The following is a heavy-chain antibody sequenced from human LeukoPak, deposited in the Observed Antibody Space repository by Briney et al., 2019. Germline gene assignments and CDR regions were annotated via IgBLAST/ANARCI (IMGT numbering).Heavy chain of an antibody. Sequence: SETLSLTCTVSGGSISSYYWSWIRQPPGKGLEWIGYIYYSGSTNYNPSLKSRVTISVDTSKNQFSLKLSSVTAADTAVYYCANDQIAAAGSPALLTPYYMDVWGKGTTVTVSS. J-gene: IGHJ6*03. CDR3: ANDQIAAAGSPALLTPYYMDV. D-gene: IGHD6-13*01. CDR1: GGSISSYY. CDR2: IYYSGST. V-gene: IGHV4-59*08.